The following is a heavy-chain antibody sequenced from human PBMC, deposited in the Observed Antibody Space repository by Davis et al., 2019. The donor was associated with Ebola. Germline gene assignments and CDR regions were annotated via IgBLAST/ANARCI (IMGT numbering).Heavy chain of an antibody. J-gene: IGHJ4*02. Sequence: GESLKISCAASGFTFSSYAMSWVRQAPGKGLEWVSGISGSGGSTYYADSVKGRFTISRDNSKNTLYLQMNSLRAEDTAVYYCAREGVYYGDHPFDYWGQGTLVTVSS. V-gene: IGHV3-23*01. CDR1: GFTFSSYA. CDR2: ISGSGGST. CDR3: AREGVYYGDHPFDY. D-gene: IGHD4-17*01.